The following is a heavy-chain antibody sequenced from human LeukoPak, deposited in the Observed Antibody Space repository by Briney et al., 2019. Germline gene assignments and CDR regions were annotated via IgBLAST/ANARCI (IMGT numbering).Heavy chain of an antibody. CDR3: ARHFHPAETTGGYFDP. Sequence: GESLQISCQSSGYNFTPYWIVWVRQLPGKGLEWMGITFAGYSYTIYSPSFQGQVTISVDKSISTAYLQWSSLKASDTAMYYCARHFHPAETTGGYFDPGGRGTLVTVSA. D-gene: IGHD4-17*01. CDR1: GYNFTPYW. CDR2: TFAGYSYT. V-gene: IGHV5-51*01. J-gene: IGHJ2*01.